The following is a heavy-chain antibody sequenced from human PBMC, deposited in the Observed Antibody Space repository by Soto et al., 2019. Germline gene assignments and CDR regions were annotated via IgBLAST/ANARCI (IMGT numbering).Heavy chain of an antibody. D-gene: IGHD2-21*02. CDR1: GGSISSSSYY. V-gene: IGHV4-39*01. CDR2: IYYSGST. Sequence: QLQLQESGPGLVKPSETLSLTCTVSGGSISSSSYYWGWIRQPPGKGLEWIGSIYYSGSTYYNPSLTSRVTISVDTSKNQFSLKLSSVTAADTAVYYCARLRGGNSFRRAFDIWGQGTMVTVSS. CDR3: ARLRGGNSFRRAFDI. J-gene: IGHJ3*02.